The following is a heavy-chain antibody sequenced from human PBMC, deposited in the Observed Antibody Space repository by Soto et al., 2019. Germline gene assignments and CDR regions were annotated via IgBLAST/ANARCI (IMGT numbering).Heavy chain of an antibody. V-gene: IGHV6-1*01. CDR1: GDSVSSNSAA. CDR2: TYYRSKWYN. Sequence: SQTLSLTCAISGDSVSSNSAAWNWIRQSPSRGLEWLGRTYYRSKWYNDYAVSVKSRITINPDTSKNQFSLQLNSVTPEDTAVYYCARDPRFFIAVAGLFDYWGQGTLVTVS. D-gene: IGHD6-19*01. CDR3: ARDPRFFIAVAGLFDY. J-gene: IGHJ4*02.